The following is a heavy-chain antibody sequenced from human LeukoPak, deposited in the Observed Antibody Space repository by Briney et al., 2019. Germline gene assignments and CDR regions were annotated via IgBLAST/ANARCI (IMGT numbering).Heavy chain of an antibody. Sequence: GSLRLSCAASGFTFSGYNMNWVRQAPGKGLEWVSSISSSSSYIYYADSVKGRFTISRDNAKNSLYLQMNSLRAEDTSVYYCATVYIYGSPTSYFDYWGQGTLVTVSS. CDR2: ISSSSSYI. D-gene: IGHD5-18*01. J-gene: IGHJ4*02. CDR3: ATVYIYGSPTSYFDY. V-gene: IGHV3-21*01. CDR1: GFTFSGYN.